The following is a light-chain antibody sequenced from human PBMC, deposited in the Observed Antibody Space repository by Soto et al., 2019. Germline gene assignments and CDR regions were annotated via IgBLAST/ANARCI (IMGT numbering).Light chain of an antibody. J-gene: IGLJ2*01. CDR2: DVS. CDR3: SSYAGGNVVV. Sequence: QSALTQPPSASGSPGQSVTISCTGTSSDVGGYNYVCWYQQYPGKAPKLMIYDVSKRPSGVADRFSGSKLGNTASLTVSGXQAEDEADYYCSSYAGGNVVVFGGGTQLTVL. V-gene: IGLV2-8*01. CDR1: SSDVGGYNY.